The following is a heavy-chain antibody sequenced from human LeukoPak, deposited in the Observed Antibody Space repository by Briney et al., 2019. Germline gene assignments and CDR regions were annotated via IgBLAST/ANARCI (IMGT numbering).Heavy chain of an antibody. CDR3: ARNYNWNDGSPYYFDY. V-gene: IGHV4-34*01. D-gene: IGHD1-1*01. CDR1: GVSFSGYY. J-gene: IGHJ4*02. Sequence: AETLSLTCAVYGVSFSGYYWSWLRQPPGKGLEWLGEINHSGSTNYNPSLKSRVTITVDTSKNQFSLKLSSVTAADTAVYYCARNYNWNDGSPYYFDYWGQGTLVTVSS. CDR2: INHSGST.